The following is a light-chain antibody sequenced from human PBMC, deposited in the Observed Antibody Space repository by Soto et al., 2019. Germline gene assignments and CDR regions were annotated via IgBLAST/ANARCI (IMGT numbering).Light chain of an antibody. Sequence: DIQMTQSPSTLSASVGDRVTITFRASQSISSWLAWYQQKPGKAPKLLIYDASSLESGVPSRFSGGGSGTEFTLTISSLQPDDFATYYCQQYNTYPWTFGQGTKVDIK. V-gene: IGKV1-5*01. CDR1: QSISSW. CDR2: DAS. CDR3: QQYNTYPWT. J-gene: IGKJ1*01.